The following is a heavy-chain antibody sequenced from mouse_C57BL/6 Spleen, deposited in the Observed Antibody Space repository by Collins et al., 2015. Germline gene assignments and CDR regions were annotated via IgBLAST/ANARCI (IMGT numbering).Heavy chain of an antibody. Sequence: IHWVKQSHRKSLEWIGYINPNNGGSNYNQKFMGKATLTVDKSSITAYVELRSLTSEDSAVYYCARQLRLPGAMDYWGQGTSVTVSS. D-gene: IGHD3-2*02. V-gene: IGHV1-26*01. CDR3: ARQLRLPGAMDY. J-gene: IGHJ4*01. CDR2: INPNNGGS.